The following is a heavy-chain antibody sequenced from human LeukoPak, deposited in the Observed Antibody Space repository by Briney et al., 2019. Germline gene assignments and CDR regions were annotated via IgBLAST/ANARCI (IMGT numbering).Heavy chain of an antibody. CDR1: GGSISSYY. V-gene: IGHV4-59*08. CDR2: IYYSGST. J-gene: IGHJ5*02. Sequence: SETLSLTCTVSGGSISSYYWSWIRQPAGKGLEWIGYIYYSGSTNYNPSLKSRVTISVDTSKNQFSLKLSSVTAADTAVYYCARGLWFGELFWFDPWGQGTLVTVSS. D-gene: IGHD3-10*01. CDR3: ARGLWFGELFWFDP.